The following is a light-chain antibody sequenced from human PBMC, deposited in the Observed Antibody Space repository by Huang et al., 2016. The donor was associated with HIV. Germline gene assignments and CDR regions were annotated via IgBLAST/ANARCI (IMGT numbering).Light chain of an antibody. J-gene: IGKJ1*01. Sequence: DIQMTQSPSALYASVGDRVTVHCRSSQTINTWLAWYQQKPGRAPKLLVYKASTLESEVPSRFCSSGSWTQFTLTVSGLQPYDVATYYCQQYINYPWTFGQGTTVEIK. CDR3: QQYINYPWT. CDR2: KAS. CDR1: QTINTW. V-gene: IGKV1-5*03.